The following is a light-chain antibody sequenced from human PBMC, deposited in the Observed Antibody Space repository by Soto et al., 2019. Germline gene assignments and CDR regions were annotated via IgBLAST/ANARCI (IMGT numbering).Light chain of an antibody. CDR1: SSDVCGYNY. J-gene: IGLJ1*01. V-gene: IGLV2-8*01. CDR3: SSYAGSSNV. Sequence: QSALTQPPSSSGSPGQSVAISCTGTSSDVCGYNYVSWYQQHPGKAPKLMIYEVNTRPSGVPDRFSVSKSGNTASLTVSCLQAEDEADYYCSSYAGSSNVFGTGTKVTVL. CDR2: EVN.